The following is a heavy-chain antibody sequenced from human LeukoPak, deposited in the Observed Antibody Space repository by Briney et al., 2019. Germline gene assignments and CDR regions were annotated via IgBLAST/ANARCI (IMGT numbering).Heavy chain of an antibody. D-gene: IGHD6-19*01. CDR3: AREYSSGWYSTRNWFDP. V-gene: IGHV1-46*01. CDR2: INPSGGST. Sequence: ASVKVFCKASGYTFTSYYMHWVRQAPGQGLEWMGIINPSGGSTSYAQKFQGRVTMTRDTSTSTVYMELSSPRSEDTAVYYCAREYSSGWYSTRNWFDPWGQGTLVTVSS. CDR1: GYTFTSYY. J-gene: IGHJ5*02.